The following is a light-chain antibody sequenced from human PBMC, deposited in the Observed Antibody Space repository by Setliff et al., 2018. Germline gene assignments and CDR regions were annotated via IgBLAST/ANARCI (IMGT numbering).Light chain of an antibody. Sequence: QSVLTQPASVSGSPGQSITISCTGSTSDIGAYNYVAWYQQHPGKAPKLMIYDVSVRPSGVSSRFSGSKSGNTASLTISGLQAEDEAVYYCSSYSSRTTLDVFGTGTKVTVL. J-gene: IGLJ1*01. CDR3: SSYSSRTTLDV. CDR1: TSDIGAYNY. CDR2: DVS. V-gene: IGLV2-14*03.